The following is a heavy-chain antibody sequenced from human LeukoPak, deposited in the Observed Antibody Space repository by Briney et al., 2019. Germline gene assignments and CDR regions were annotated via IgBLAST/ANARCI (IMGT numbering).Heavy chain of an antibody. CDR3: ARVGRAKAFDI. J-gene: IGHJ3*02. CDR1: GFTFSSYA. D-gene: IGHD2-15*01. Sequence: GGSLRLSCAASGFTFSSYAMHWVRQAPGKGLEYVSAISSDGGSTYYANSVKGRFTISRDNSKNTLYLQMGSLRAEDMAVYYCARVGRAKAFDIWGQRTMVTVST. CDR2: ISSDGGST. V-gene: IGHV3-64*01.